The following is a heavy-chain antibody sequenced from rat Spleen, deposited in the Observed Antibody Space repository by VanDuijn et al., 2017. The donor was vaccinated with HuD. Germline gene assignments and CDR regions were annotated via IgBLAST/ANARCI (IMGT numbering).Heavy chain of an antibody. D-gene: IGHD1-11*01. Sequence: EVQLVESGGGLVQPGRSLRLSCVAPGFTFNKHWMTWIRQGPGQGLEWVASSTDTGGNTYYPDSVKGRFTISRDNAKSTLYLQMNSLRSEDTATYYCTRVTYGGYKAPYWYFDFWGPGTMVTVSS. CDR3: TRVTYGGYKAPYWYFDF. CDR1: GFTFNKHW. J-gene: IGHJ1*01. CDR2: STDTGGNT. V-gene: IGHV5-31*01.